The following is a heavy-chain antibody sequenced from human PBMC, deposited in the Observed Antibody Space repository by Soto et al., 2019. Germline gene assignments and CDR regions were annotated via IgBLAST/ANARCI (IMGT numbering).Heavy chain of an antibody. CDR3: AREGRGIRRGYGMDV. J-gene: IGHJ6*02. Sequence: SETLSLTCTGSGGSISSGDYYWSWIRQPPGKGLEWIGYIYYSGSTYYNPSLKSRVTISVDTSKNQFSLKLSSVTAADTAVYYCAREGRGIRRGYGMDVWGQGTTVTVSS. D-gene: IGHD2-15*01. CDR1: GGSISSGDYY. CDR2: IYYSGST. V-gene: IGHV4-30-4*01.